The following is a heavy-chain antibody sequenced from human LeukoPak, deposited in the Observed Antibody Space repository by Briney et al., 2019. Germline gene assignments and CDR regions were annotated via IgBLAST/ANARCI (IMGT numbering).Heavy chain of an antibody. CDR3: AKVSVQPGYSSGWSINWLDP. V-gene: IGHV3-23*01. J-gene: IGHJ5*02. D-gene: IGHD6-19*01. CDR2: ISGSGGST. Sequence: GGSLRLSCAASGFTFSSYAMSWVRQAPGKGLEWVSAISGSGGSTYYADSVKGRFTISRDNSKNTLYLQMNSLRAEDTAVYYCAKVSVQPGYSSGWSINWLDPWGQGTLVTVSS. CDR1: GFTFSSYA.